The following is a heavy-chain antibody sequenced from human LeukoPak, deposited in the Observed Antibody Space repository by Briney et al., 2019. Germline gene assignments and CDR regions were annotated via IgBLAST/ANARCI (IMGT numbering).Heavy chain of an antibody. Sequence: ASVKVSCKASGYTFTSYDINWVRQATGQGLEWMGWMNPNSGNTGYAQKFQGRVTVTRNTFISTAYMELSSLRSEDTAVYYCARSRKGLRAPPRTNWFDPWGQGTLVTVSS. V-gene: IGHV1-8*01. CDR2: MNPNSGNT. CDR3: ARSRKGLRAPPRTNWFDP. J-gene: IGHJ5*02. D-gene: IGHD1-14*01. CDR1: GYTFTSYD.